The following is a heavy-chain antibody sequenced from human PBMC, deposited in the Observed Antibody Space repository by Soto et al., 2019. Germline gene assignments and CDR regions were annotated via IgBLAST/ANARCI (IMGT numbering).Heavy chain of an antibody. J-gene: IGHJ6*02. V-gene: IGHV4-31*03. D-gene: IGHD6-6*01. CDR1: GGSISSGGYY. Sequence: PSETLSLTCTVSGGSISSGGYYWSWIRQHPGKGLEWIGYIYYSGSTYYNPSLKSRVTISVDTSKNQFSLKLSSVTAADTAVYYCARGRYSSSPGRPRGGMAYYYGMDVWGQGTTVTVSS. CDR3: ARGRYSSSPGRPRGGMAYYYGMDV. CDR2: IYYSGST.